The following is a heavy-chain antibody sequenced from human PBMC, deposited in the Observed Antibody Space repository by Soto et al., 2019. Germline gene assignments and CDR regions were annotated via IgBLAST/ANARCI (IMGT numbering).Heavy chain of an antibody. CDR3: AKDGGFITMIVVGPYYYGMDV. V-gene: IGHV3-30*18. CDR2: ISYDGSNK. CDR1: GFTFSSYG. J-gene: IGHJ6*02. Sequence: QVQLVESGGGVVQPGRSLRLSCAASGFTFSSYGMHWVRQAPGKGLEWVAVISYDGSNKYYADSVKGRFTISRDNSKNTLYLQMNSLRAEDTAVYYCAKDGGFITMIVVGPYYYGMDVWGQGTTVTVSS. D-gene: IGHD3-22*01.